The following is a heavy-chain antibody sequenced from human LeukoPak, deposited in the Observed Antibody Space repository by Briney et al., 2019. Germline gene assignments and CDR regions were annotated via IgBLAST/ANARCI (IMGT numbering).Heavy chain of an antibody. J-gene: IGHJ4*02. CDR3: ARASVPAPGGLY. V-gene: IGHV3-30*03. CDR2: ISYDGSNK. D-gene: IGHD2-2*01. CDR1: VFTFRSSG. Sequence: PGGSLRLSCAAPVFTFRSSGMHWGPQAPGKGLEWVAVISYDGSNKYYADSGKGRFTISRDNSKNTLYLQMNSLRAEDTAVYFCARASVPAPGGLYWGQGTLVTVSS.